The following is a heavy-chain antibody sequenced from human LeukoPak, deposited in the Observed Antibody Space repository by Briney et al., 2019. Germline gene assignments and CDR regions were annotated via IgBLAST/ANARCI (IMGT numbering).Heavy chain of an antibody. CDR1: GFTFSSYW. J-gene: IGHJ4*02. V-gene: IGHV3-7*01. Sequence: GGSLRLSCAASGFTFSSYWMSWVRQAPGKGLEWVANIKQDGSEKYYVDSVKGRFTISRDNAKNSLYPQMNSLRAEDTAVYYCARYRGRYYDSSGYEPGFDYWGQGTLVTVSS. CDR2: IKQDGSEK. CDR3: ARYRGRYYDSSGYEPGFDY. D-gene: IGHD3-22*01.